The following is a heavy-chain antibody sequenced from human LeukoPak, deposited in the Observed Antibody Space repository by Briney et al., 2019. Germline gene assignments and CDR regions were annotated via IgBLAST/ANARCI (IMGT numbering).Heavy chain of an antibody. J-gene: IGHJ4*02. CDR3: ARDSLTMVRGVISYYFDY. Sequence: GASVKVSCKASGYTFTGYYMHWVRQAPGQGLEWMGWINPNSGGTNYAQKFQGRVTMTGDTSISTAYMELSRPRSDDTAVYYCARDSLTMVRGVISYYFDYWGQGTLVTVSS. V-gene: IGHV1-2*02. CDR2: INPNSGGT. D-gene: IGHD3-10*01. CDR1: GYTFTGYY.